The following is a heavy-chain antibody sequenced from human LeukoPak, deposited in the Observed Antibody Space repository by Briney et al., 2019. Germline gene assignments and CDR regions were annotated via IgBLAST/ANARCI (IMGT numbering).Heavy chain of an antibody. D-gene: IGHD6-6*01. CDR2: INHSGST. V-gene: IGHV4-34*01. CDR1: GGSFSGYY. CDR3: ARSKYSREGFDY. J-gene: IGHJ4*02. Sequence: SETLSLTCAVYGGSFSGYYWSWIRQPPGKGLEWIGEINHSGSTNYNPSLKSRVTISVDTSKNQFSLKLSSVTAADTAMYYCARSKYSREGFDYWGQGTLVTVSS.